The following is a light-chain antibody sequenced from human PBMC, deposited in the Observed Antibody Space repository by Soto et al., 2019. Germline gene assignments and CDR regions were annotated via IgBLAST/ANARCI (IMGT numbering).Light chain of an antibody. CDR1: QTISSW. Sequence: DIQMTQSPSTPPGSVGDSVTHPFRASQTISSWLAWYQQKPGKAPKLLIYKASTLKSGVPSRFSGSGSGTEFTLTISSLQPDDFATYYCQHYNSYSEAFGQGTKVDI. J-gene: IGKJ1*01. CDR3: QHYNSYSEA. CDR2: KAS. V-gene: IGKV1-5*03.